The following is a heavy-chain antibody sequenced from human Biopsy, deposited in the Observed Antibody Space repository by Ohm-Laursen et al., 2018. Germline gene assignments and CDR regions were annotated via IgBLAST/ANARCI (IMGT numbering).Heavy chain of an antibody. CDR2: INPKSGGT. CDR3: ARWETTLGRSLDS. Sequence: ASVKVSCKASGYTFTGYYLHWVRQAPGQGLEWMGWINPKSGGTHYLEKFRGRVTMTSDTSTGTAYMELTSLTSDDTAVYFCARWETTLGRSLDSWGQGTLVAVSS. J-gene: IGHJ4*02. D-gene: IGHD1-26*01. CDR1: GYTFTGYY. V-gene: IGHV1-2*02.